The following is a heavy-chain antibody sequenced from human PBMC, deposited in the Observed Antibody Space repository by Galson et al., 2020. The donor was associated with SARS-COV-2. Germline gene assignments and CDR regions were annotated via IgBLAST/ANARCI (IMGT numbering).Heavy chain of an antibody. CDR3: ARESSSRDGDYYYYMDV. J-gene: IGHJ6*03. D-gene: IGHD2-2*01. Sequence: ASVKVSCKASGYTFTGYYMHWVRQAPGQGLEWMGWINPNSGGTNYAQKFQGWVTMTRDTPISTAYMELSRLRSDDTAVYYCARESSSRDGDYYYYMDVWGKGTTVTVSS. CDR1: GYTFTGYY. V-gene: IGHV1-2*04. CDR2: INPNSGGT.